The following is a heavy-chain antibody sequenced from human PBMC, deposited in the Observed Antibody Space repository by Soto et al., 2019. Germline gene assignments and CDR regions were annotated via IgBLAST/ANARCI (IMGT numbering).Heavy chain of an antibody. J-gene: IGHJ4*01. CDR3: ARYSGRIAASP. CDR1: GFTFSDFW. CDR2: IKQDGSEK. V-gene: IGHV3-7*03. Sequence: GGSLRLSCAASGFTFSDFWMSWFRQAPGKGLEWVANIKQDGSEKHYVDSVKGRFTISRDNAKNSLYLQMNSLRAEDTALYYCARYSGRIAASPWGHGTLVTVSS. D-gene: IGHD6-6*01.